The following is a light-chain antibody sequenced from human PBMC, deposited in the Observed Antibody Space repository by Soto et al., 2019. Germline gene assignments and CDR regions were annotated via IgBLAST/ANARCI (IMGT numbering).Light chain of an antibody. CDR2: EDN. CDR3: QSYDTINRV. Sequence: NFMLTQPHSVSESPGKTVTISCIRSSGSIASNYVQWYQQRPGSAPSTVIYEDNQRPSGVPDRFSGSVDSSSNSASLSISGLKPEDEADYYCQSYDTINRVFGGGTKLTVL. J-gene: IGLJ3*02. CDR1: SGSIASNY. V-gene: IGLV6-57*04.